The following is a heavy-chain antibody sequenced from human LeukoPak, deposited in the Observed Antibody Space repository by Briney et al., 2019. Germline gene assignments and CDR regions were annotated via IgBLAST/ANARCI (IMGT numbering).Heavy chain of an antibody. Sequence: PSETLSLTCTVSGGSLSSISYYWGWIRHPPGKGLVWIGSIYYSGSTYYNPSLKSRVIISVDTSKNQFSLKLSSVTAADTAVYYCVTEDIVVVPAARNGAFDIWGQGTMVTVSS. CDR3: VTEDIVVVPAARNGAFDI. CDR1: GGSLSSISYY. J-gene: IGHJ3*02. V-gene: IGHV4-39*07. CDR2: IYYSGST. D-gene: IGHD2-2*01.